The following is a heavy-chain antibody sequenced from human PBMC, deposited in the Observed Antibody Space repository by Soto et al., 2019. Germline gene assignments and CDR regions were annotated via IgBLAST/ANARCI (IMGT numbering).Heavy chain of an antibody. Sequence: PSETLSLTCSVSSGSISSLYWSWIRQPPGKGLEWIGSIYYSGSTNYNPSLKSRVTISVDTSKNQFSLKLSSVTAADTAVYYCARGDYYGSGSYYEMEYWGQGTLVTVSS. CDR2: IYYSGST. CDR1: SGSISSLY. J-gene: IGHJ4*02. CDR3: ARGDYYGSGSYYEMEY. V-gene: IGHV4-59*11. D-gene: IGHD3-10*01.